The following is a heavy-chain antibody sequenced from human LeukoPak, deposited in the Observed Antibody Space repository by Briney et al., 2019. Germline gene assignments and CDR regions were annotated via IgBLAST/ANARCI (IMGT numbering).Heavy chain of an antibody. CDR2: ISRSGSSI. D-gene: IGHD2-15*01. CDR1: GFTFSDYY. V-gene: IGHV3-11*04. Sequence: GGSLRLSCAASGFTFSDYYMSWIRQAPGKGLEWVSYISRSGSSIYYEDSVKGRFTISRDNAKNSLYLQMNSLRAEDTAVYYCAKWSDAFDIWGQGTMVTVSS. CDR3: AKWSDAFDI. J-gene: IGHJ3*02.